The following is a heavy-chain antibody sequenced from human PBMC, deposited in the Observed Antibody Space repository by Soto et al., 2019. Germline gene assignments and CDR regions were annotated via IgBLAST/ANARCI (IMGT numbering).Heavy chain of an antibody. V-gene: IGHV1-2*04. CDR2: IKPNSGGT. CDR3: ARDQGYQQLNNYYYYYGMDG. D-gene: IGHD6-13*01. J-gene: IGHJ6*02. Sequence: ASVNVSFKASGYTFTGYDMHWVRQAPGQGREWMGWIKPNSGGTNYAQKFQGWVTMTRDTSISTAYMELSRLRSDDTAVYYCARDQGYQQLNNYYYYYGMDGWGQGSTITVSS. CDR1: GYTFTGYD.